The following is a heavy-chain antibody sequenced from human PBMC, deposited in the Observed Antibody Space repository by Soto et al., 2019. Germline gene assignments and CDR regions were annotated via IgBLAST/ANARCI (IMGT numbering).Heavy chain of an antibody. Sequence: SVKVSCKASGGTFSSYTISWVRQAPGQGLEWMGRIIPILGIANYAQKFQGRVTITADKSTSTAYMELSSLRSEDTAVYYCARGGTGIVVVTGSFDIWGQGTMVTV. J-gene: IGHJ3*02. V-gene: IGHV1-69*02. CDR2: IIPILGIA. CDR3: ARGGTGIVVVTGSFDI. CDR1: GGTFSSYT. D-gene: IGHD3-22*01.